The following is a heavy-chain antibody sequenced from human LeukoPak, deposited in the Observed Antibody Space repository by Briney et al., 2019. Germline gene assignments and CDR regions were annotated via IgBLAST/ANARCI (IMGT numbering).Heavy chain of an antibody. Sequence: HPGGSLRLSCAASGFTFDDYAMHWVRQAPGKGLEWVSGISWNSGSIGYADSVKGRFTISRDNAKNSLYLQMNSLRAEDTAVYYCESWGSNNRGGYYYMDVWGKGTTVTVSS. D-gene: IGHD2/OR15-2a*01. J-gene: IGHJ6*03. CDR1: GFTFDDYA. CDR3: ESWGSNNRGGYYYMDV. CDR2: ISWNSGSI. V-gene: IGHV3-9*01.